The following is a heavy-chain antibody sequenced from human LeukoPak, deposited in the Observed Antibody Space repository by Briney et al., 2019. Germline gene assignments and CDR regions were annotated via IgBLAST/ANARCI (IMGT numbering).Heavy chain of an antibody. CDR1: GGSISSNNCY. J-gene: IGHJ1*01. CDR3: AGGGGYNYRYFQH. Sequence: PSETLSLTCTVSGGSISSNNCYWAWIRQTPGKGLEWIGSAYYSGGTYYNPSLESRVTISVDTSKNQFSLKLSSVTAADTAVYYCAGGGGYNYRYFQHWGQGTLVTVSS. V-gene: IGHV4-39*07. D-gene: IGHD5-24*01. CDR2: AYYSGGT.